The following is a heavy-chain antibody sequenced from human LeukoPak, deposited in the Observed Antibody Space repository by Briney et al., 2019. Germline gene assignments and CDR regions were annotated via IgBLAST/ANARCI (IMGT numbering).Heavy chain of an antibody. D-gene: IGHD5-24*01. CDR3: ARDRYGDGFAFFDY. CDR2: INPKSGGA. Sequence: ASVKVSCKASGYTFSDYFMHWVRHAPGQGLEWVGWINPKSGGANSAQKFQGRVTMNRDTSISTGYMELSSLRSDDTAIYYCARDRYGDGFAFFDYWGQGTLVTVSS. CDR1: GYTFSDYF. J-gene: IGHJ4*02. V-gene: IGHV1-2*02.